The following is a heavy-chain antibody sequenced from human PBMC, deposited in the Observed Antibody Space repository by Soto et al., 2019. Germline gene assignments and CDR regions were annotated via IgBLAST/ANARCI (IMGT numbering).Heavy chain of an antibody. CDR3: ARHGYNYGGGYFDY. Sequence: EVQLVESGGGLVQPGGSLRLSCAASGVTVSRNYMSWVRQAPGKGLEWVSVIYSGGSTYYADSVKGRFTISRDNSKNTLYLQMNSLRAEDTAVYYGARHGYNYGGGYFDYWGQGTLVTVSS. CDR1: GVTVSRNY. V-gene: IGHV3-66*04. CDR2: IYSGGST. D-gene: IGHD5-18*01. J-gene: IGHJ4*02.